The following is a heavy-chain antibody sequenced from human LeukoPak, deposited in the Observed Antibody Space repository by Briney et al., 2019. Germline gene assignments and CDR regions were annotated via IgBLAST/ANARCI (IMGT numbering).Heavy chain of an antibody. J-gene: IGHJ4*02. V-gene: IGHV3-23*01. Sequence: GGSLRLSCAASGFTFSSFAMSWVRQAPGKGLEWISAIIGTGSITYYADSVKGRFTISRDNSKNTLYLQMNSLRAEDTAVYYCARALYSYDSSGYPYYFDCWGQGTLVTVSS. CDR1: GFTFSSFA. D-gene: IGHD3-22*01. CDR2: IIGTGSIT. CDR3: ARALYSYDSSGYPYYFDC.